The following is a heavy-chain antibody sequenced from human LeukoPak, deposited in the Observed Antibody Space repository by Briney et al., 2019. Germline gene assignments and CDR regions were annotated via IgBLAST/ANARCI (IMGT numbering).Heavy chain of an antibody. J-gene: IGHJ4*02. D-gene: IGHD2-15*01. Sequence: ASVKVSCKASGYTFTGYYMHWVRQAPGQGLEWMGWINPNSGGTNYAQKFQGRVTMTRDTSISTAYMELSRLRSDDTAVYYCAGTTRCSGGSCYFDYWGQGTLVTVSS. CDR3: AGTTRCSGGSCYFDY. CDR1: GYTFTGYY. CDR2: INPNSGGT. V-gene: IGHV1-2*02.